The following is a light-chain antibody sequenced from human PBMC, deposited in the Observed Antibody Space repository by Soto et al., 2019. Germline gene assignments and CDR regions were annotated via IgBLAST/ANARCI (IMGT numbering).Light chain of an antibody. Sequence: QSALTQPPSASGSPGQSVTISCTGTSSDVGPYNYVSWYQQRPGKAPKLLIYEVTKRPSGVPDRFYASKSGNTVSLTVSGLQAEDEADYYCSSYAGSNKLVFGGGTKVTVL. CDR1: SSDVGPYNY. J-gene: IGLJ2*01. CDR2: EVT. CDR3: SSYAGSNKLV. V-gene: IGLV2-8*01.